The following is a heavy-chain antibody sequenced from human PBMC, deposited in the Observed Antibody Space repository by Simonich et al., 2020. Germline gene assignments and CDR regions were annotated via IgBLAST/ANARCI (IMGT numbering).Heavy chain of an antibody. Sequence: GGGLVQPGGSLRLSCAASGFTFSSYAMSWFRQAPGKGLGWVSAISGSGGSTYYADSVKGRFTISRDNSKNTLYLQMNSLRAEDTAVYYCAKDLGERITMIVVVIDAFDIWGQGTMVTVSS. CDR1: GFTFSSYA. V-gene: IGHV3-23*01. CDR2: ISGSGGST. D-gene: IGHD3-22*01. CDR3: AKDLGERITMIVVVIDAFDI. J-gene: IGHJ3*02.